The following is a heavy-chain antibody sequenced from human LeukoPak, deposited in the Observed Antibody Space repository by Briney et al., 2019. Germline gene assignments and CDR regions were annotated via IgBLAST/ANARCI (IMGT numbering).Heavy chain of an antibody. D-gene: IGHD4-17*01. CDR2: IKQDGSEK. V-gene: IGHV3-7*01. Sequence: PGGSLRLSCATSGFTFSSYWMNWVRQAPGKGLEWVANIKQDGSEKYYVDSVKGRFTISRDNAKNSLYLQMNSLRAEDTAVYYCAKGRHDYGDYVGYLGFDIWGQGTMVTVSS. CDR1: GFTFSSYW. CDR3: AKGRHDYGDYVGYLGFDI. J-gene: IGHJ3*02.